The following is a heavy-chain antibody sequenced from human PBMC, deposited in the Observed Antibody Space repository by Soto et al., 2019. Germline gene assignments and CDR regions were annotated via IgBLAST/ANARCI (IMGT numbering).Heavy chain of an antibody. Sequence: SVKVSCKASGGTFSSYAISWVRQAPGQGLEWMGGIIPIFGTANYAQKFQCRVTITADESTSTAYMELSSLRSEDTAVYYCAREPSYYYDSKSFDIWGQVTMFTVSS. J-gene: IGHJ3*02. CDR2: IIPIFGTA. CDR1: GGTFSSYA. D-gene: IGHD3-22*01. CDR3: AREPSYYYDSKSFDI. V-gene: IGHV1-69*13.